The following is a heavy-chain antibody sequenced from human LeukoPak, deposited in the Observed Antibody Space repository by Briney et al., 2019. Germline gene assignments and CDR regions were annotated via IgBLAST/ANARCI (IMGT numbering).Heavy chain of an antibody. V-gene: IGHV3-23*01. CDR1: GLTFSSYA. J-gene: IGHJ6*02. CDR2: ISGSGGST. D-gene: IGHD6-19*01. Sequence: PGGSLRLSCAASGLTFSSYAMSWVRQAPGKGLEWVSAISGSGGSTYYADSVKGRFTISRDNSKNTLYLQMNSLRAEDTAVYYCAKGRQWLAPYYYGMDVWGQGTTVTVSS. CDR3: AKGRQWLAPYYYGMDV.